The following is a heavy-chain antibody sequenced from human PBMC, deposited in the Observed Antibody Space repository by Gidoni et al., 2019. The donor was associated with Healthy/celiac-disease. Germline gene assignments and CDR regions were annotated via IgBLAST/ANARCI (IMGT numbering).Heavy chain of an antibody. D-gene: IGHD6-13*01. V-gene: IGHV5-51*01. Sequence: EVQLVQSGAEVKKPGESLKISCKGSGYSFTSYWIGWVRQMPGKGLEWMGIIYPGDSDTRYSPSFQCQVTISADKASSTAYLQWSSLKASDTAMYYCARIRYGKAAAGTFWFDPWGQGTLVTVSS. CDR1: GYSFTSYW. CDR3: ARIRYGKAAAGTFWFDP. J-gene: IGHJ5*02. CDR2: IYPGDSDT.